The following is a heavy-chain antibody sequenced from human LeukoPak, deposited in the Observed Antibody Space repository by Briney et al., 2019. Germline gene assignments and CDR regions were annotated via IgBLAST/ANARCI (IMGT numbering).Heavy chain of an antibody. CDR3: ARHDPVYYGSGSTFDY. V-gene: IGHV4-39*01. Sequence: SKTLSLTCTVSGGSISSSSYYWGWIRQPPGKGLEWIGSIYYSGSTYYNPSLKSRVTISVDTSKNQFSLKLSSVTAADTAVYYCARHDPVYYGSGSTFDYWGQGTLVTVSS. CDR2: IYYSGST. CDR1: GGSISSSSYY. J-gene: IGHJ4*02. D-gene: IGHD3-10*01.